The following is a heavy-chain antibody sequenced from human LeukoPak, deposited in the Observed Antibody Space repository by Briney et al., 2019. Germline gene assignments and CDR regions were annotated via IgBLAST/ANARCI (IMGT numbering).Heavy chain of an antibody. V-gene: IGHV3-23*01. J-gene: IGHJ4*02. D-gene: IGHD2-15*01. CDR1: GFTFGSYS. CDR3: AKGSSASCYSSVNF. CDR2: ISGSGDST. Sequence: GGSLRLSCAGSGFTFGSYSMSWVRQAPGKGLEWVSVISGSGDSTFYTDFVKGRFTISRDDSKNTPYLQMSSLRADDTAVYYCAKGSSASCYSSVNFWGQGTLVTVSS.